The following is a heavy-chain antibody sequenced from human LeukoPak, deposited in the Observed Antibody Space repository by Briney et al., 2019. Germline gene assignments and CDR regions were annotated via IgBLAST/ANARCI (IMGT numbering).Heavy chain of an antibody. CDR2: IYPGDSDT. CDR3: ARRIAAADKDWFDP. V-gene: IGHV5-51*01. Sequence: GEXLKISFKGSGSSFTSYWIGWGRRKPGKGGEGMGIIYPGDSDTTYSPSFQGQVTISADKSISTAYLQCSSLKASDTAMYYCARRIAAADKDWFDPWGQGTLVTVSS. J-gene: IGHJ5*02. D-gene: IGHD6-13*01. CDR1: GSSFTSYW.